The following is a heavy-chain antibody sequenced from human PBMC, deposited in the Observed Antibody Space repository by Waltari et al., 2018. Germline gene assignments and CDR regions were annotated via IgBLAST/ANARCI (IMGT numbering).Heavy chain of an antibody. V-gene: IGHV3-7*03. D-gene: IGHD1-1*01. J-gene: IGHJ4*02. CDR1: GFIFSKYW. Sequence: DVQLVESGGGLVQPGGSLRLSCSASGFIFSKYWMSWVRQAPGKGLEWVANITQDGSEKYYVDSVKGRFTISRDNAKNSLYLQMNSLRAEDTAVYFCARDTTGGLGHFDYWGQGTLVTVPS. CDR3: ARDTTGGLGHFDY. CDR2: ITQDGSEK.